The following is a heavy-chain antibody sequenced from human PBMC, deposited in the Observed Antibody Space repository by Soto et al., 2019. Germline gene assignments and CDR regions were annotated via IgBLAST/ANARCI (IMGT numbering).Heavy chain of an antibody. CDR3: ANARGGSYTDWYFDY. J-gene: IGHJ4*02. Sequence: EVQLLESGGGLVQPGGSLRLSCAASGSTFSSYAMSWVRQAPGKGLEWVSAISGSGGSTYYADSVKGRFTISRDNSKNTLYLQMNSLRAEDTAVYYCANARGGSYTDWYFDYWGQGTLVTVSS. CDR2: ISGSGGST. CDR1: GSTFSSYA. V-gene: IGHV3-23*01. D-gene: IGHD1-26*01.